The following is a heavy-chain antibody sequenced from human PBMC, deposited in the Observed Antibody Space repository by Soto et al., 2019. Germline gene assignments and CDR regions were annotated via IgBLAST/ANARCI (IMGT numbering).Heavy chain of an antibody. J-gene: IGHJ1*01. CDR2: INHSGST. V-gene: IGHV4-34*01. CDR1: GGSFSGYY. Sequence: QVQLQQWGAGLLKPSETLSLTCAVYGGSFSGYYWSWIRQPPGKGLEWIGEINHSGSTNYNPSLKRRLTLSVDTSKHQFSLKLRSVTAADTAVYYCAVLGYCSGGSCYDDLYEYFQHWGQGTLVTVSS. D-gene: IGHD2-15*01. CDR3: AVLGYCSGGSCYDDLYEYFQH.